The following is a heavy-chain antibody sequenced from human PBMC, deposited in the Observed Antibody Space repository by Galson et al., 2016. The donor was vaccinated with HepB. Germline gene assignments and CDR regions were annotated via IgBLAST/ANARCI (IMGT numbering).Heavy chain of an antibody. CDR1: GFSFSSYA. V-gene: IGHV3-23*01. D-gene: IGHD4-17*01. Sequence: SLRLSCAASGFSFSSYAMNWVRQAPGKGLEWVSGISGSAYTTYYADSVKGRFTISRDNSKNTLFLQMNSLRVEDTAMYYCAKRTSHDYGALLDYWGQGTLVTVSS. J-gene: IGHJ4*02. CDR2: ISGSAYTT. CDR3: AKRTSHDYGALLDY.